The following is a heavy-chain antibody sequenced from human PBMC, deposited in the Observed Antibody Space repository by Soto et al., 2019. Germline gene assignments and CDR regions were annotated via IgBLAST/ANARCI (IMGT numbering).Heavy chain of an antibody. D-gene: IGHD6-13*01. CDR3: AHIGWIAAADPSLFDY. V-gene: IGHV2-5*02. CDR1: GFSLSTSGVG. J-gene: IGHJ4*02. CDR2: IYWDDDK. Sequence: QITLKESGPTLVKPTQTLTLTCTFSGFSLSTSGVGVGWIRQPPGKALEWLALIYWDDDKRYSPSLKSRLTISKDTSKNQVVLTMTNMDPVDTATYYCAHIGWIAAADPSLFDYWGQGTLVTVSS.